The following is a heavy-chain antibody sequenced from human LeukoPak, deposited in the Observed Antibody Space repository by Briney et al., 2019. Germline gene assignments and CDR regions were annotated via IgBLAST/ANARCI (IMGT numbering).Heavy chain of an antibody. Sequence: GASVKVSCKASGYTFTGCYMHWVRQAPGQGLEWMGWINPNSGDTNYAQKFQGRVSMTRDTSISTAYMELSRLRSDDTAVYYCASRGSHTTVLDYWGQGTLVTVSS. J-gene: IGHJ4*02. CDR2: INPNSGDT. D-gene: IGHD3-16*01. V-gene: IGHV1-2*02. CDR1: GYTFTGCY. CDR3: ASRGSHTTVLDY.